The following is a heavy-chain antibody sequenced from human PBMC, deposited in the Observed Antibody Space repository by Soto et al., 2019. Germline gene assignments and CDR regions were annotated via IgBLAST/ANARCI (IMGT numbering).Heavy chain of an antibody. J-gene: IGHJ4*02. Sequence: PSETLSLTCTVSGGSISSYYWSWIRQPPGKGLEWIGYIYYSGSTNYNPSLKSRVTISVDTSKNQFSLKLSSVTAADTAVYYCDRTISDFWSGYGFDYWGQGTLVTVSS. CDR3: DRTISDFWSGYGFDY. CDR1: GGSISSYY. D-gene: IGHD3-3*01. CDR2: IYYSGST. V-gene: IGHV4-59*01.